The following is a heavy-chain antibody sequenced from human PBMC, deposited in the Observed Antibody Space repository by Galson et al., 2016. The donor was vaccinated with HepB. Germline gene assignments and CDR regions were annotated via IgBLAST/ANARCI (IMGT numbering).Heavy chain of an antibody. V-gene: IGHV3-23*01. D-gene: IGHD1-26*01. J-gene: IGHJ6*04. Sequence: SLRLSCAASGFTFSNYGLTWVRQAPGKGLEVVSSISRSGDSTDYADSVKGRCTISRDNSKNTLSLQMNSLTADDTAIYYFVQGSPAPAVGGKGTPVTVSS. CDR3: VQGSPAPAV. CDR2: ISRSGDST. CDR1: GFTFSNYG.